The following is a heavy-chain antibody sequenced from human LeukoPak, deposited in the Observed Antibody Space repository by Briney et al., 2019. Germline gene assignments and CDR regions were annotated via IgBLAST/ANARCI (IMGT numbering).Heavy chain of an antibody. Sequence: GGSLRLSCAASGFTFSNYWMSWVRQAPGRGLEWVANIKKDESEKYYVDSVKGRFTISRDNAKNSLYLQMNSLRAEDTAVYYCARSTVFDYWGQGTLVTVSS. CDR2: IKKDESEK. CDR3: ARSTVFDY. D-gene: IGHD4-17*01. V-gene: IGHV3-7*01. J-gene: IGHJ4*02. CDR1: GFTFSNYW.